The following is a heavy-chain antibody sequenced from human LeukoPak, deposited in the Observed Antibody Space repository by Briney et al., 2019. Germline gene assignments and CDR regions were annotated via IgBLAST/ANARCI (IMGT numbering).Heavy chain of an antibody. Sequence: GASVKVSCKASGGTFSSYAISWVRQAPGQGLEWMGRIIPILGIANYAQKFQGRVTMTRDTSTSTVYMELSSLRSEDTAVYYCARDGYDLRSAGPPFDYWGQGTLVTVSS. CDR3: ARDGYDLRSAGPPFDY. J-gene: IGHJ4*02. D-gene: IGHD4-17*01. CDR1: GGTFSSYA. V-gene: IGHV1-69*04. CDR2: IIPILGIA.